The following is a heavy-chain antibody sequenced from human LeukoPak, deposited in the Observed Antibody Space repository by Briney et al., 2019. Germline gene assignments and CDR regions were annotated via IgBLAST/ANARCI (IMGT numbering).Heavy chain of an antibody. Sequence: GGSLRLSCAASGFAFSSYWMTWVRQAPGKGLEWMANIKPDGSEKYYVDSVKGRFTISGDNAKNSLYLQMNSLRAEDTAIYYCARVSIVVVAGSNWFDPWGQGTLVTVSS. V-gene: IGHV3-7*01. D-gene: IGHD2-2*01. CDR1: GFAFSSYW. CDR2: IKPDGSEK. J-gene: IGHJ5*02. CDR3: ARVSIVVVAGSNWFDP.